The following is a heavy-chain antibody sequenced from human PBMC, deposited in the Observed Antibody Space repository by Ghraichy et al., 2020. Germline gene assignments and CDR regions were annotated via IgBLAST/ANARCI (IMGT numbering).Heavy chain of an antibody. J-gene: IGHJ3*02. CDR1: GYSFTNFW. CDR2: IYPDDSDT. V-gene: IGHV5-51*01. Sequence: GESLNISCKGFGYSFTNFWLGWVRQMPGKGLEWMGIIYPDDSDTRYSPSFQGHVTISADTSIRTAFLQWSSLKASDTAMYYCVSGYCSSARCYEAIGTFDIWGPGTMVSVSS. CDR3: VSGYCSSARCYEAIGTFDI. D-gene: IGHD2-2*01.